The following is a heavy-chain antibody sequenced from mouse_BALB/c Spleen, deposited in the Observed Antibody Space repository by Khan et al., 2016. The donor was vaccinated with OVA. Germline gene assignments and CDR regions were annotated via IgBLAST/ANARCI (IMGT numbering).Heavy chain of an antibody. J-gene: IGHJ3*01. CDR3: ARLAYYYDSEGFAY. Sequence: EVELVESGGDLVKPGGSLKLSCAASGFTFSTYDMSWVRQTPDTRLEWVATVSTGGGYTYYPDSVKGRFTISRDNAKNTLYLQMSSLKSEDTAMFYCARLAYYYDSEGFAYWGQGTLVTVSA. CDR2: VSTGGGYT. V-gene: IGHV5-6*01. D-gene: IGHD1-1*01. CDR1: GFTFSTYD.